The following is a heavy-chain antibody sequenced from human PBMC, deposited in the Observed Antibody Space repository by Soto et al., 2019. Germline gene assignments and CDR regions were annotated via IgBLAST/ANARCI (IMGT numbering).Heavy chain of an antibody. CDR3: VKGEYYYDSSGYYPFDY. J-gene: IGHJ4*02. CDR1: GFTFSSYA. CDR2: ISTNGGST. V-gene: IGHV3-64D*06. Sequence: PGESLKISCAASGFTFSSYAMHWVRQAPGKGLEYVSSISTNGGSTHYADSVKGRFTISRDNSKNTQYLQMSSLRADDTAVYYCVKGEYYYDSSGYYPFDYWGQGTLVTVSS. D-gene: IGHD3-22*01.